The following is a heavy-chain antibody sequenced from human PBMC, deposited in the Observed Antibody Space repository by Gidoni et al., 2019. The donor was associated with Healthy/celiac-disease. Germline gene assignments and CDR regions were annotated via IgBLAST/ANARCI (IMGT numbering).Heavy chain of an antibody. CDR1: GFTFSSYW. J-gene: IGHJ6*02. V-gene: IGHV3-7*01. Sequence: EVQLVESGGGLVQPGGSLRLSFAASGFTFSSYWMSWVGQAPGKGLEWVANRKQDGSEKYYVDSVKGRFTISRDNAKNSRYLQMNSLRAEDTAVYYCARDRRSAAVPAAIPLVSGMDVWGQGTTVTVSS. D-gene: IGHD2-2*02. CDR2: RKQDGSEK. CDR3: ARDRRSAAVPAAIPLVSGMDV.